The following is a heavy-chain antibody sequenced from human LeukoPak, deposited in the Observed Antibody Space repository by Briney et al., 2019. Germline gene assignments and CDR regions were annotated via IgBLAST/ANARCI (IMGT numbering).Heavy chain of an antibody. D-gene: IGHD3-10*01. CDR3: ASYASGYNWLKA. V-gene: IGHV1-2*02. J-gene: IGHJ5*02. Sequence: ASANVSCKASGHTFTVYYIHWVRQAPGQGLEWMGWIHPGTGDTNYAQRFQGRVTVTRDTSITTAYMELSSLKSDDTAVYYCASYASGYNWLKAWGQGTLVTVSS. CDR2: IHPGTGDT. CDR1: GHTFTVYY.